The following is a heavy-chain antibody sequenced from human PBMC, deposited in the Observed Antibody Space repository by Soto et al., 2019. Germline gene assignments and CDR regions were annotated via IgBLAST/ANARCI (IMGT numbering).Heavy chain of an antibody. CDR3: ARILSSGYDLAYAFDI. CDR2: MNPNSGNT. Sequence: GASVKVSCKASGYTFTSYDINWVRQATGQGLEWMGWMNPNSGNTGYAQKFQGRVTMTRNTSISTAYMELSSLRSEDTAVYYCARILSSGYDLAYAFDIWGQGTMVTVSS. D-gene: IGHD5-12*01. V-gene: IGHV1-8*01. J-gene: IGHJ3*02. CDR1: GYTFTSYD.